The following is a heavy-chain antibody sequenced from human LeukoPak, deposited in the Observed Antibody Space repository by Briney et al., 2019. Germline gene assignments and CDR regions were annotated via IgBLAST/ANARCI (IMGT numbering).Heavy chain of an antibody. CDR2: ISYDGNNK. Sequence: GGSLRLSCATSGFTFRSFDVHWVRRAPGKGLEWVTLISYDGNNKYYADSVKGRFTISRDNSKNTLYLQMNSLTTDDTAIYYCAKSGAGGYLRAFDSWGQGTLVTVSS. V-gene: IGHV3-30*18. CDR1: GFTFRSFD. J-gene: IGHJ4*02. CDR3: AKSGAGGYLRAFDS. D-gene: IGHD5-18*01.